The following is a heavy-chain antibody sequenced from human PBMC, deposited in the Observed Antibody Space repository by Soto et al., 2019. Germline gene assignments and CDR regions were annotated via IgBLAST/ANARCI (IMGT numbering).Heavy chain of an antibody. CDR2: IYYSGST. V-gene: IGHV4-59*01. CDR3: ARVPYLYCSGGSCYSNWFDP. D-gene: IGHD2-15*01. J-gene: IGHJ5*02. Sequence: SETLSLTCTVSGGSISSYYWSWIRQPPGKGLEWIGYIYYSGSTNYNPSLKSRVTISVDTSKNQFSLKLSSVTAADTAVYYCARVPYLYCSGGSCYSNWFDPWGQGALVTVSS. CDR1: GGSISSYY.